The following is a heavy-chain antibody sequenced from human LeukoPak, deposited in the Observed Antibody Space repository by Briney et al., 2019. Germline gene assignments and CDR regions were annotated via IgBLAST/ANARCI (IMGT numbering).Heavy chain of an antibody. CDR1: GFSLTTSGVG. CDR3: AHRRLGVNWNYVWLDP. D-gene: IGHD1-7*01. J-gene: IGHJ5*02. CDR2: IYWDDDK. V-gene: IGHV2-5*02. Sequence: ESGPTLVKPTQSLTLTCTFSGFSLTTSGVGVGWIRQPPGKALEWLALIYWDDDKFYSPSLKSRLAITNDTSKNQVVLIMTNMDPVDTATYYCAHRRLGVNWNYVWLDPWGQGTLVTISS.